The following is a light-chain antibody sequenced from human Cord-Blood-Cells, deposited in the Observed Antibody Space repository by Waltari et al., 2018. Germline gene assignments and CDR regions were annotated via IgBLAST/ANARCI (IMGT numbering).Light chain of an antibody. CDR3: SSYTSSSTV. CDR1: SSDVGGSNY. CDR2: DVS. V-gene: IGLV2-14*03. Sequence: QSALTQPASVSGSPGQSITIYCTGTSSDVGGSNYVSWYQHHPGKAPKLMIYDVSTRPSGVSNRFSGSKSGNTASLTISGLQAEDEADYYCSSYTSSSTVFGTGTKVTVL. J-gene: IGLJ1*01.